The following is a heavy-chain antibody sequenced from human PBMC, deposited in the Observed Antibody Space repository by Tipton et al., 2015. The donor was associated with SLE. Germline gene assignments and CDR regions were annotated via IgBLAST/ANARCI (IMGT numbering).Heavy chain of an antibody. CDR3: ARGYGYRPAYYYYMDV. D-gene: IGHD6-25*01. CDR2: IYYSGST. J-gene: IGHJ6*03. Sequence: TLSLTCTVSGGSISSYYWSWIRQPPGKGLEWIGYIYYSGSTNYNPPLKSRVTISVDTSKNQFSLKLSSVTAADTAVYYCARGYGYRPAYYYYMDVWGKGTTVTVSS. V-gene: IGHV4-59*01. CDR1: GGSISSYY.